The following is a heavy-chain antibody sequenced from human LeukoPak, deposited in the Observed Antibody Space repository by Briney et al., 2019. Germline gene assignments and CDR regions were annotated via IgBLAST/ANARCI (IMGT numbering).Heavy chain of an antibody. D-gene: IGHD5-12*01. CDR3: ARVRGYSGDRLDY. V-gene: IGHV4-34*01. Sequence: PSETLSLTCAVYGGSFSGYYWSWIRQPPGKGLEWIGEINHNGKTNYTPSLKSRVTISVDTSKNQFSLKLSSVTAADTAVYFCARVRGYSGDRLDYWGQGTLVGVCS. CDR2: INHNGKT. CDR1: GGSFSGYY. J-gene: IGHJ4*02.